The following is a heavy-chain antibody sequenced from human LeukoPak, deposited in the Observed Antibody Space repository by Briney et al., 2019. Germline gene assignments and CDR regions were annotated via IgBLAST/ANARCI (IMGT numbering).Heavy chain of an antibody. D-gene: IGHD6-13*01. Sequence: GGSLRLSCAASGFIFSSYWMSWVRQTPGKGLEWVANTNQNGNVKYYVDSVKGRFTISRDNAKNLLYLELNSLRADDTAVYFCARDPGVAAAATAGHFDFWGQGTLVTVSS. CDR3: ARDPGVAAAATAGHFDF. CDR1: GFIFSSYW. J-gene: IGHJ4*02. V-gene: IGHV3-7*03. CDR2: TNQNGNVK.